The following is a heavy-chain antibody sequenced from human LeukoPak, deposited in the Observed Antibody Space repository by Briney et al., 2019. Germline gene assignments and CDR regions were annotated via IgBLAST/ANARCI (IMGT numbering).Heavy chain of an antibody. Sequence: PGGSLRLSCAASGFTFSSYAMSWVRQAPGKGLEWVSAISGSGGSTYYADSVKGRFTISRDNSKNTLYLQMNSLRAEDTAVYYCARKLGIAAAGTGAFDIWGQGTMVTVSS. V-gene: IGHV3-23*01. CDR1: GFTFSSYA. CDR3: ARKLGIAAAGTGAFDI. J-gene: IGHJ3*02. D-gene: IGHD6-13*01. CDR2: ISGSGGST.